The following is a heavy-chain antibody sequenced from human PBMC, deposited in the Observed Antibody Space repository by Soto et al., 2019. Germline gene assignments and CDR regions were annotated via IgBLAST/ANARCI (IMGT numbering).Heavy chain of an antibody. V-gene: IGHV4-31*03. CDR1: GASSRSGGYY. Sequence: SDTLSLTCSVSGASSRSGGYYWSWLRQSPGKGLEWIGHIYYTGSTFYSPSLKSRLTISLDTSKNQFSLDLRSVTAADTAMYYCARIEMASIKWGRGTLVTVSS. CDR2: IYYTGST. J-gene: IGHJ4*02. CDR3: ARIEMASIK.